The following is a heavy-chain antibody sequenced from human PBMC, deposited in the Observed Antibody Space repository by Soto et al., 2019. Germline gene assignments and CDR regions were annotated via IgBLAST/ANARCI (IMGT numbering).Heavy chain of an antibody. CDR3: ARRNSYGHFDY. V-gene: IGHV4-39*01. CDR2: IYYSGST. J-gene: IGHJ4*02. CDR1: GGSISSSSYY. Sequence: SETLSLTCTVSGGSISSSSYYWGWIRQPPGKGLEWIGSIYYSGSTYYNPSLKSRVTISVDTSKNQFSLKLSSVTAADTAVYYCARRNSYGHFDYWGQGTLVTVSS. D-gene: IGHD5-18*01.